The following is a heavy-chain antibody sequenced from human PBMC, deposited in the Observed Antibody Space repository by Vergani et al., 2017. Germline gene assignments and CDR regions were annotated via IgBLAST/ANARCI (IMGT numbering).Heavy chain of an antibody. J-gene: IGHJ6*02. CDR3: ARGKDCGGSSCNGSPYYGLDL. CDR1: GFSFGDYA. Sequence: EVQLVESGGGLVPPGRSLRLSCAASGFSFGDYAMTWVRQAPGKGLEWVAFIRNKAYGGTTEYAASVKGRFTISRDNAKNTLYLQMNSLRVEDTAVYYCARGKDCGGSSCNGSPYYGLDLWGQGTTVTVSS. D-gene: IGHD2-15*01. V-gene: IGHV3-49*04. CDR2: IRNKAYGGTT.